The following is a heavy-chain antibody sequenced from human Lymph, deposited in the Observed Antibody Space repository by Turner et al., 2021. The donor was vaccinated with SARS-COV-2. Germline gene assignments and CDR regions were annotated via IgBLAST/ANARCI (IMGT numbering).Heavy chain of an antibody. CDR3: ARDVERYNDFWSGYSGGYGLDV. Sequence: QLQLVQSGAEVNKPGTSVKVSCKATGYTFTGYYMHWVRQAPGQGLEWMVWINPNSGGTNYAQKFQGRVTMTRDTSISTAYMELSRLRSDDTAVYYCARDVERYNDFWSGYSGGYGLDVWGQGTTVTVSS. J-gene: IGHJ6*02. CDR1: GYTFTGYY. V-gene: IGHV1-2*02. D-gene: IGHD3-3*01. CDR2: INPNSGGT.